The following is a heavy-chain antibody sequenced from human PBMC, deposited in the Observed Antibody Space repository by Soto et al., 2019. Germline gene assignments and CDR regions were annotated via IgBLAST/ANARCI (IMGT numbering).Heavy chain of an antibody. V-gene: IGHV4-61*01. D-gene: IGHD5-18*01. CDR3: ARDTAMVVSSYYFDY. CDR2: IYYSGST. J-gene: IGHJ4*02. Sequence: PSETLSLTCTVSGGSVSSGSYYWSWIRQPPGKGLEWIGYIYYSGSTNYNPSLKSRVTISVDTSKNQFSLKLSSVTAADTAVYYCARDTAMVVSSYYFDYWGQGXLVTVSS. CDR1: GGSVSSGSYY.